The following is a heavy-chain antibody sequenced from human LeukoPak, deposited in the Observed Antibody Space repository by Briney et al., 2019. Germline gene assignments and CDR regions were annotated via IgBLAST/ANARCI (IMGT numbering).Heavy chain of an antibody. J-gene: IGHJ4*02. CDR1: GGSSSNYY. D-gene: IGHD5-18*01. CDR2: INQSGST. V-gene: IGHV4-34*01. CDR3: ARAYRTHQTFHSYHYFDY. Sequence: SETLSLTCAVYGGSSSNYYWNWIRQSPGKGLEWIGEINQSGSTKYNPSLKSRVTISGDTSKNQFSLRLNSVAAADTAVYFCARAYRTHQTFHSYHYFDYWGQGTLVTVSS.